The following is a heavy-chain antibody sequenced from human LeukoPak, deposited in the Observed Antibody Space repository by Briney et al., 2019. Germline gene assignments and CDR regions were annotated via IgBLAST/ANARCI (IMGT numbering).Heavy chain of an antibody. J-gene: IGHJ4*02. CDR1: GFTLSSNY. D-gene: IGHD5-24*01. Sequence: GGSLRLSCAAPGFTLSSNYMSWVRQAPGKGLEWVSVIYSGGSTYYSDSVKGRFTISRVNSKNALYLQMNSLRAEDTAVYYCARDLEMATTLGGQGTRVTVSS. CDR3: ARDLEMATTL. V-gene: IGHV3-53*05. CDR2: IYSGGST.